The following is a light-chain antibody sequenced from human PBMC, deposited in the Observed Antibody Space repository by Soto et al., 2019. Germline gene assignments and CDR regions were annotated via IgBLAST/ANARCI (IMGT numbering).Light chain of an antibody. J-gene: IGKJ2*01. Sequence: DIQMTQSPSSVSASVGDRVTITCRASQSISSYLNWYQQKPGKAPKLLIYAASSLQSGVPSRFSGSGSGTDFTLTISSLQPEDFATYYCQQSYSTPPYTFGQGTKLEIK. CDR2: AAS. V-gene: IGKV1-39*01. CDR3: QQSYSTPPYT. CDR1: QSISSY.